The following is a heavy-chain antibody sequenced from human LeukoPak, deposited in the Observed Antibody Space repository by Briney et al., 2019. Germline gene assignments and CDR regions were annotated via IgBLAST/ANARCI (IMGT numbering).Heavy chain of an antibody. J-gene: IGHJ4*02. V-gene: IGHV1-69*13. Sequence: PVKVSCKASGGTFSSYAISWVRQAPGQGLEWMGGIIPIFGTANYAQKFQGRVTITADESTSTAYMELSSLRSEDTAVYYCARGRLYGGNSKFDYWGQGTLVTVSS. CDR3: ARGRLYGGNSKFDY. D-gene: IGHD4-23*01. CDR1: GGTFSSYA. CDR2: IIPIFGTA.